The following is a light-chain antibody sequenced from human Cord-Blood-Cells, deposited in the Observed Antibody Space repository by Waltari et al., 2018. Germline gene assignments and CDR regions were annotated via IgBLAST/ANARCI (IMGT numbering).Light chain of an antibody. CDR1: SSDVGGYNY. CDR2: DES. V-gene: IGLV2-14*01. Sequence: QSALTQPASVSGSPGQSITISCTGTSSDVGGYNYVSWYQQHPGKAPKLMIYDESKRPAGVSNRVSGSKSGNTASLTISGLQAEDEADYYCSSYTSSSTWVFGGGTKLTVL. CDR3: SSYTSSSTWV. J-gene: IGLJ3*02.